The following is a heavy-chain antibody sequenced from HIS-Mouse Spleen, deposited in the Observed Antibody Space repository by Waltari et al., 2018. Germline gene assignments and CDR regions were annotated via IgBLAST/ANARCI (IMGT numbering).Heavy chain of an antibody. D-gene: IGHD6-19*01. J-gene: IGHJ4*02. V-gene: IGHV2-70*15. CDR3: ARIAEGYTSGWYAFDY. CDR2: IDWDDDK. CDR1: GFSLSTSGMC. Sequence: QVTLRESGPALVKPTQTLTLTCTFSGFSLSTSGMCVSWIRQPPGKALEWLARIDWDDDKYYSTSLKHRLTISRDTSKNQVVRTMTNMDPLDTATYYCARIAEGYTSGWYAFDYWGQGTLVTVSS.